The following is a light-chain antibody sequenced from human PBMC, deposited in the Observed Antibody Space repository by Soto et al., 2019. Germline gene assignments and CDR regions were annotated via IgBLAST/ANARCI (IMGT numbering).Light chain of an antibody. J-gene: IGKJ4*01. CDR2: DAS. CDR3: QQYDNLQLT. V-gene: IGKV1-33*01. Sequence: DIQMTQSPSSLSASVGDRVTITCQASQDISNYLNWYQQKPGKAPTLLIYDASNLETGVPSRFSGSGSGTDFTFTISSLQPEDIATYYCQQYDNLQLTFGGGTKVEIQ. CDR1: QDISNY.